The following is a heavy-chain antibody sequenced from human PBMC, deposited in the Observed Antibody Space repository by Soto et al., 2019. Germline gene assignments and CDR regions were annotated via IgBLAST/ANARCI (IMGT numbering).Heavy chain of an antibody. Sequence: GGSLRLSCAASGFAFSTFSMHWVRQAPGKGLEWVANIQQGGSEKNYVDAVKGRFTISRDNAKNSLYLQMNSLRVEDTAVYYCARVSGENDFWSGYYGNYYDMDVWGQGTTVTVSS. V-gene: IGHV3-7*01. CDR3: ARVSGENDFWSGYYGNYYDMDV. CDR1: GFAFSTFS. J-gene: IGHJ6*02. CDR2: IQQGGSEK. D-gene: IGHD3-3*01.